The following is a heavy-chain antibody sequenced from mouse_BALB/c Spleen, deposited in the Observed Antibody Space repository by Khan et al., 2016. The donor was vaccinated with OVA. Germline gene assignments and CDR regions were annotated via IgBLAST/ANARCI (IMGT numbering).Heavy chain of an antibody. CDR2: IDPFSGDT. CDR3: TRHGYVAWFTY. V-gene: IGHV1S135*01. Sequence: LQQSGPELMKPGASVKISCKASGYSFTSYYIHWVIQSHGKSLEWIGYIDPFSGDTTYNQKFKGRATLTADKSSSTAYIHLSNLTSEDSAVYYCTRHGYVAWFTYWGQGTLVTVSA. J-gene: IGHJ3*01. CDR1: GYSFTSYY. D-gene: IGHD2-2*01.